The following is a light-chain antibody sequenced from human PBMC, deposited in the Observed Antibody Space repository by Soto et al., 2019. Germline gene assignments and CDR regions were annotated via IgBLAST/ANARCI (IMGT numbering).Light chain of an antibody. Sequence: DIQMTQSPSTLSASVADRVTITCRASQSISSWLAWYQQKPGKAPKLLIYKASTLKSGVPSRFSGSGSGTEFTLTISSLQPDDFATYYCQQYNSYSPTFGQGTKVDIK. J-gene: IGKJ1*01. CDR2: KAS. CDR1: QSISSW. V-gene: IGKV1-5*03. CDR3: QQYNSYSPT.